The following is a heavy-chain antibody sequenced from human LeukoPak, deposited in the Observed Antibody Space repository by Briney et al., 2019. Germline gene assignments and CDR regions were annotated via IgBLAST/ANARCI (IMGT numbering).Heavy chain of an antibody. CDR1: GGSISNGNW. V-gene: IGHV4-4*02. Sequence: SETLSLTCAVTGGSISNGNWWSWVRQPPGKGLEWIGEMYLSGTTHSNPSVKSRVTISIDKSKNQFFLNLSSVTAADTAVYYCAGLVGRYSSGLYYYYFDYWGQGTLVTVSS. CDR2: MYLSGTT. CDR3: AGLVGRYSSGLYYYYFDY. J-gene: IGHJ4*02. D-gene: IGHD3-22*01.